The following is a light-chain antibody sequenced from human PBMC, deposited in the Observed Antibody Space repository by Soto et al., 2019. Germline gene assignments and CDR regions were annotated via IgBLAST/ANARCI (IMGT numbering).Light chain of an antibody. CDR3: SSYTSTSTYV. Sequence: QSALTQPASVSGSPGQSITISCTGTSSDVGGYNYVSWYQQHPGKAPKLMIYDVSNRPSGVSNCFSGSKSGNTASLTISGLQAEAEADYYCSSYTSTSTYVFGTGTKVTVL. CDR2: DVS. V-gene: IGLV2-14*01. CDR1: SSDVGGYNY. J-gene: IGLJ1*01.